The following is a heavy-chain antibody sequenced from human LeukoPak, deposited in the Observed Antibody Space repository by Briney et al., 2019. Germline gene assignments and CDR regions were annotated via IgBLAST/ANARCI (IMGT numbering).Heavy chain of an antibody. CDR1: GFTIGSNY. V-gene: IGHV3-53*01. CDR3: ARDRTAAAARGYSDY. CDR2: IYSGGST. J-gene: IGHJ4*02. D-gene: IGHD6-13*01. Sequence: GSLRLSCAAPGFTIGSNYMSWVRQAPGKGLEWVSVIYSGGSTYYADSVKGRFTISRDNSKNTLYLRMNSLRAEDTAVYYRARDRTAAAARGYSDYWGQGTLVTVSS.